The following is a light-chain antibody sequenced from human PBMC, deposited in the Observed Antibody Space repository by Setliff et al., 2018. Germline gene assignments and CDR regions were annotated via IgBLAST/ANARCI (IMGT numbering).Light chain of an antibody. V-gene: IGLV2-11*01. Sequence: QSVLTQPRSVSGSPGQSVTISCTGTSSDVGGYNYVSWYQQHPGKAPKFMIYDVSKRPSGVPDRFSGSKSGNTVSLTISGLQAEDEADYYCCSYAGSYTSLYVFGTGTKVTVL. CDR1: SSDVGGYNY. CDR3: CSYAGSYTSLYV. CDR2: DVS. J-gene: IGLJ1*01.